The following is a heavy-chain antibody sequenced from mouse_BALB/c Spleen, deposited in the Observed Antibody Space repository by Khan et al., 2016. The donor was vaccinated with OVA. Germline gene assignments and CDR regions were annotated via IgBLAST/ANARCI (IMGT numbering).Heavy chain of an antibody. D-gene: IGHD2-14*01. V-gene: IGHV1S136*01. CDR1: GYTFTSYV. Sequence: EVQLQESGPDLVKPGASVKMSCKASGYTFTSYVMHWLRQKPGQGLEWIGYIYPFNDDTKYNENLKGKATLTSDKSSSTAYMELSSLTSEDSAVYYCAKNYRYDVYFDYWGQGTTLTVSS. CDR3: AKNYRYDVYFDY. J-gene: IGHJ2*01. CDR2: IYPFNDDT.